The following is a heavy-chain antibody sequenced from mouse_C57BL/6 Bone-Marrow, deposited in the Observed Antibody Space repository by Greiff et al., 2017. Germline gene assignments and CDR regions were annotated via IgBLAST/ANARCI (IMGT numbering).Heavy chain of an antibody. CDR3: ARKAYYAMDY. CDR2: INPSNGGT. CDR1: GYTFTSYW. V-gene: IGHV1-53*01. Sequence: QVQLQQSGTELVKPGASVKLSCKASGYTFTSYWMHWVKQRPGQGLEWIGNINPSNGGTNYNEKSKSKATLTVDKSSRTAYLQLSSLTAEDSAVYDWARKAYYAMDYWGQGTSVTVSS. J-gene: IGHJ4*01.